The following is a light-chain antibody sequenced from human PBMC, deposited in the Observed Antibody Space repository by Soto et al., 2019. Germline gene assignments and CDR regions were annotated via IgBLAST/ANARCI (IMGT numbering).Light chain of an antibody. CDR1: QSVSNNY. V-gene: IGKV3-20*01. CDR3: QQCGSSPWT. Sequence: EIGLTHSPGTLSLSPGEVATLSCRASQSVSNNYLACYQQKPGQAPRLLIYGASNRATGIPDRFSGSGSGTDFTLTISRLEPEDFAVYYCQQCGSSPWTLGQGTKVDIK. CDR2: GAS. J-gene: IGKJ1*01.